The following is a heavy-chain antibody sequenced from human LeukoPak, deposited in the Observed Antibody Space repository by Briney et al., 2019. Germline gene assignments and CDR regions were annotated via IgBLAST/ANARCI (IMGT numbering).Heavy chain of an antibody. V-gene: IGHV3-30*18. CDR3: AKDITNGVVVVTATPDY. CDR1: GFTFSSYG. Sequence: GGSLRLSCAASGFTFSSYGMHWVRQAPGKGLEWVAVISYDGSNKYYADSVKGRFTISRDNSKNTLYLQMNSLRAEDTAVYYCAKDITNGVVVVTATPDYWGQGALVTVSS. CDR2: ISYDGSNK. J-gene: IGHJ4*02. D-gene: IGHD2-21*02.